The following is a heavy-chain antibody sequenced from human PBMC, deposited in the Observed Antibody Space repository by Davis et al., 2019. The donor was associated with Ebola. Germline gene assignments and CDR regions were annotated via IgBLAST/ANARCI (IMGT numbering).Heavy chain of an antibody. CDR1: GGSISSYY. CDR3: ASHRAITGTTGWFDP. V-gene: IGHV4-59*08. Sequence: MPSETLSLTCTVSGGSISSYYWSWIRQPPGKGLEWIGYIYYSGSTNYNPSLKSRVTISVDTSKNQFSLKLSSVTAADTAVYYCASHRAITGTTGWFDPWGQGTLVTVSS. CDR2: IYYSGST. J-gene: IGHJ5*02. D-gene: IGHD1-7*01.